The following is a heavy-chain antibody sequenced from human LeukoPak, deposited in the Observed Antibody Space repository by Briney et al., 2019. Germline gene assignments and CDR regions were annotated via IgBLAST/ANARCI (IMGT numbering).Heavy chain of an antibody. CDR1: YESISSSSHY. CDR3: ARTKYYFDSSDYFFFDP. V-gene: IGHV4-39*01. D-gene: IGHD3-22*01. J-gene: IGHJ5*02. Sequence: SETLSLTCTVSYESISSSSHYWGWIRRPPGQGLEWIGSIDSRRNIHSNPSLDSRDTISVDTSKNQFSLKLCSVTAADTAVYYCARTKYYFDSSDYFFFDPWGQGILVTVSS. CDR2: IDSRRNI.